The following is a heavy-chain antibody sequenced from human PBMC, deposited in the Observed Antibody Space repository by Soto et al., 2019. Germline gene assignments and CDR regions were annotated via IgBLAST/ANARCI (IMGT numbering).Heavy chain of an antibody. J-gene: IGHJ5*02. CDR3: AREFTIIREVLPRRSWFDP. CDR2: IYHTGST. Sequence: SETLSLTCAVSGDSISSSHWWSWVRQPPGKGLEWIGEIYHTGSTNYNPSLKSRVTISVDKSKNQFSLKLTSVTAADTAVYYCAREFTIIREVLPRRSWFDPWGQGTLVTVSS. V-gene: IGHV4-4*02. CDR1: GDSISSSHW. D-gene: IGHD3-10*01.